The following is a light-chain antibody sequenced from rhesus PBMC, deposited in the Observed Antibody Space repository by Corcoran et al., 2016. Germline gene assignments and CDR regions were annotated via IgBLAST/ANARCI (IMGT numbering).Light chain of an antibody. CDR2: KAS. CDR3: QQYSSRPLT. CDR1: QSISSW. Sequence: DIQMTQSPSSLSASVGDTVTITCRASQSISSWLAWYQQKPGKAPKLLIYKASSLQRWVPSRFSGSGSGTYVTLTISSLQSEDFATYYCQQYSSRPLTFGGGTKVEIK. J-gene: IGKJ4*01. V-gene: IGKV1-22*01.